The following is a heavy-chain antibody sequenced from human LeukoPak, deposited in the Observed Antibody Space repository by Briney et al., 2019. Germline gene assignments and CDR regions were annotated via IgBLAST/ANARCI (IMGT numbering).Heavy chain of an antibody. CDR1: GFIFSRSS. D-gene: IGHD2-8*02. CDR2: SSRGSDII. CDR3: ATYRQVLLPFES. Sequence: GGSLRLSCAASGFIFSRSSMNWVRQAPGKGLEWVSYSSRGSDIIQYADSVKGRFTISRDNAKNSLYLQMNSLRAEDTAIYYCATYRQVLLPFESWGQGTLVTVSS. V-gene: IGHV3-48*04. J-gene: IGHJ4*02.